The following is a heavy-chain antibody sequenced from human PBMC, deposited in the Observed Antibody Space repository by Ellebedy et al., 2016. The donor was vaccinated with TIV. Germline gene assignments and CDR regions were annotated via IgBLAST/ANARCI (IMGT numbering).Heavy chain of an antibody. V-gene: IGHV4-61*01. Sequence: SETLSLTXTVSGGSISSSSYYWSWIRQPPGKGLEWIGYIYYSGSTNYNPSLKSRVTISVDTSKNQFSLKLSSVTAADTAVYYCARDSVAYYYGSGSPNWFDPWGQGTLVTVSS. CDR3: ARDSVAYYYGSGSPNWFDP. CDR1: GGSISSSSYY. D-gene: IGHD3-10*01. CDR2: IYYSGST. J-gene: IGHJ5*02.